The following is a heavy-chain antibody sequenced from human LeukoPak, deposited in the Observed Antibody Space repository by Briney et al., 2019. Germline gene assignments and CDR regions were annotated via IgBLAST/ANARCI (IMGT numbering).Heavy chain of an antibody. Sequence: SGPTLVNPTQTLTLTCTFSGFSLSTGGMGVGWIRQPPGKALEWLAFIFWDDNEHYSPSLKNRLTITKDTSKNQVIFTMPNLDPVDTATYYCSHRHNLGVTGPVVTFDSWGQGTLVTVSS. CDR1: GFSLSTGGMG. V-gene: IGHV2-5*02. CDR2: IFWDDNE. D-gene: IGHD2-21*02. CDR3: SHRHNLGVTGPVVTFDS. J-gene: IGHJ5*01.